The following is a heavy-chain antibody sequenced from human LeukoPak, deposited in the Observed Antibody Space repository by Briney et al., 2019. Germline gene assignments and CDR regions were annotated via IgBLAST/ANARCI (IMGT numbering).Heavy chain of an antibody. D-gene: IGHD1-26*01. V-gene: IGHV3-23*01. J-gene: IGHJ5*02. Sequence: HPGGSLRLSCAASGFTFSTYAMTWVRQAPGKGLEWVSLISGTGGSTYYADSVKGRFTISRDNSKNTLYLQMNNLRAEDTAVYYCAKDYEPLVGVHRWGDWFDPWGQGTLVTVSS. CDR1: GFTFSTYA. CDR3: AKDYEPLVGVHRWGDWFDP. CDR2: ISGTGGST.